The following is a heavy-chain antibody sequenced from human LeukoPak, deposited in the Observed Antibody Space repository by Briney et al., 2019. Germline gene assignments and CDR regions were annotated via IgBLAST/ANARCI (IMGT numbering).Heavy chain of an antibody. D-gene: IGHD3-10*01. CDR1: GYTFTGYY. CDR3: ARAWGSGSYYKALYYYYYMDV. CDR2: INPNSGGT. J-gene: IGHJ6*03. V-gene: IGHV1-2*06. Sequence: ASVKVSCKASGYTFTGYYMHWVRQAPRQGLEWMGRINPNSGGTNYAQKFQGRVTMTRDTSISTAYMELSRLRSDDTAVYYCARAWGSGSYYKALYYYYYMDVWGKGTTVTVSS.